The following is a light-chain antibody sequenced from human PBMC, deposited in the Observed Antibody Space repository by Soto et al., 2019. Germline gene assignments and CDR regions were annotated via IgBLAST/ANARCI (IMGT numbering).Light chain of an antibody. CDR2: DAS. J-gene: IGKJ1*01. CDR1: QTISSW. Sequence: DNRMNQSPSTVSASVGDRVTITCRASQTISSWLAWYQQKPGKAPKILIYDASSLESGVPSRFSGSGSGTEYTLTISSLQPDDFATYYCQQFNTYSRTFGQGAKA. CDR3: QQFNTYSRT. V-gene: IGKV1-5*01.